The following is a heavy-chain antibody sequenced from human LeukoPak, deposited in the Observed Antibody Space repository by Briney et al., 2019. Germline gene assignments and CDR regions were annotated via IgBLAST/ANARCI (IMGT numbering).Heavy chain of an antibody. CDR2: INPNSGDT. D-gene: IGHD3-10*01. CDR3: ARDLSYYGSGSYYFDY. Sequence: GASVKVSCKASEYTFTGYYMHWMRQAPGQGPEWMGWINPNSGDTNYAQKFQGRVTMTRDTSISTAYMELSRLRSDDTAVYYCARDLSYYGSGSYYFDYWGQGTLVTVSS. J-gene: IGHJ4*02. CDR1: EYTFTGYY. V-gene: IGHV1-2*02.